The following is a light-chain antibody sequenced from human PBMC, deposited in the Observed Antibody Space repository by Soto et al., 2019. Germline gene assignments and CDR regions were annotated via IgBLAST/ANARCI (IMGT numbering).Light chain of an antibody. J-gene: IGLJ1*01. V-gene: IGLV2-8*01. CDR1: SSDVGGYNY. Sequence: LTQPPSAYGSPGESVTISCTGTSSDVGGYNYVSWYQQHPGKAPKLMIYEVSKRPSGVPDRFSGSKSGNTASLTVSGLQAEDEADYYCSSYAGSNNFDVFGTGTKVTVL. CDR2: EVS. CDR3: SSYAGSNNFDV.